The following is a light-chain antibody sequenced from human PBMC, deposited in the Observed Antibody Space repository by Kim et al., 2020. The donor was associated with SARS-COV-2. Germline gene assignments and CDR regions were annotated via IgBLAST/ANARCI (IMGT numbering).Light chain of an antibody. CDR2: GAS. CDR1: HSVSTN. CDR3: QQYNIWPLT. J-gene: IGKJ4*01. V-gene: IGKV3-15*01. Sequence: LSPGEGATLSFRASHSVSTNLAWYQQKPGQAPRLLIFGASARATDIPARFSGSGSGTEFTLTISSLQSEDSSVYYCQQYNIWPLTFGGGTKVDIK.